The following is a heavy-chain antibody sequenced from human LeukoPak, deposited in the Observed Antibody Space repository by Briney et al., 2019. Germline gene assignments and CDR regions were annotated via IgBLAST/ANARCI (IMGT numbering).Heavy chain of an antibody. CDR1: GGTFSSYA. CDR2: IIPILGIA. J-gene: IGHJ4*02. V-gene: IGHV1-69*04. CDR3: ARDLSGSSTSD. D-gene: IGHD2-2*01. Sequence: SVKVSRKASGGTFSSYAISWVRQAPGQGLEWMGRIIPILGIANYAQKFQGRVTITADKSTSTAYMELSSLRSEDTAVYYCARDLSGSSTSDWGQGTLVTVSS.